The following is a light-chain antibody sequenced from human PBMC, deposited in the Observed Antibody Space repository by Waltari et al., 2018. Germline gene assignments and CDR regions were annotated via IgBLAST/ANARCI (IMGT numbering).Light chain of an antibody. CDR1: SLRTSY. J-gene: IGLJ2*01. CDR2: SKN. Sequence: SSELTQDPAVSVALGQTVTITCQGASLRTSYASWYQQKSGQAPILVLFSKNKRPSGIPDRFSGYNSETTTSVTITGAQAEDEADYYCSSRDSSASHVLFAGGTKLTVL. V-gene: IGLV3-19*01. CDR3: SSRDSSASHVL.